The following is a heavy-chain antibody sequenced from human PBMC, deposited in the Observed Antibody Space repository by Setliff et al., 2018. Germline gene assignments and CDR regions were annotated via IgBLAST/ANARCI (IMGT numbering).Heavy chain of an antibody. J-gene: IGHJ6*03. D-gene: IGHD1-1*01. CDR3: ARGPWKHSAYYYYYMDV. CDR2: INSDGSST. V-gene: IGHV3-74*01. Sequence: ASGFTLSSYWMHWVRQAPGKGLVWVSRINSDGSSTSYADSVKGRFTISRDNAKNTLYLQMNSLRAEDTAVYYCARGPWKHSAYYYYYMDVWGKGTMVTVSS. CDR1: GFTLSSYW.